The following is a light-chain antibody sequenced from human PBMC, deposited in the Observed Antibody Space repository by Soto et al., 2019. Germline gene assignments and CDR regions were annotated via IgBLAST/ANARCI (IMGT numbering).Light chain of an antibody. CDR1: QSVSYY. J-gene: IGKJ1*01. CDR3: QQSYSTPWT. CDR2: SAS. V-gene: IGKV1-39*01. Sequence: DIQLTQSPSSLSASVGDRVTITCRASQSVSYYLNWYHQKPGKAPKLLIYSASTLQSGVPSRFSGSGSGTVFTLTISSLQPEDFGFYYCQQSYSTPWTFGQGAKVEIK.